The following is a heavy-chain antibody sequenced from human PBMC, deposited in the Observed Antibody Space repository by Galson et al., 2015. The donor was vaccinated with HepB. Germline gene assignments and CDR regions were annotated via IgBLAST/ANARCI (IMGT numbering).Heavy chain of an antibody. D-gene: IGHD6-19*01. J-gene: IGHJ5*02. CDR1: GFTFDDYA. Sequence: SLRLSCAASGFTFDDYAMHWVRQAPGKGLEWVSGISWNSGSIGYADSVKGRFTISRDNAKNSLYLQMNSLRAEDTALYYCAKDIGSGWYGRNWFDPWGQGTLVTVSS. CDR2: ISWNSGSI. CDR3: AKDIGSGWYGRNWFDP. V-gene: IGHV3-9*01.